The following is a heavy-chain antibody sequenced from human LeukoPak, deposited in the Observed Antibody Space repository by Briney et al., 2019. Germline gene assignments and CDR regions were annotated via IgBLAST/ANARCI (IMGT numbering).Heavy chain of an antibody. V-gene: IGHV4-59*08. CDR3: ARRTFITMVRGVIRGVRRELAWFDP. J-gene: IGHJ5*02. CDR2: IYHSGST. D-gene: IGHD3-10*01. Sequence: SETLSLTCTVSGGSISTYYWSWIRQSPGKGLEWIGSIYHSGSTYYNPSLKSRVTISVDTSKNQFSLKLSSVTAADTAVYYCARRTFITMVRGVIRGVRRELAWFDPWGQGTLVTVSS. CDR1: GGSISTYY.